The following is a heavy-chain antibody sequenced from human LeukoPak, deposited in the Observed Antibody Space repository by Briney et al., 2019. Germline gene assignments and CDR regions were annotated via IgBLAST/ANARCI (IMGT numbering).Heavy chain of an antibody. CDR2: ISGSGGST. Sequence: GGSLRLSCAASGFTFSSYAMSWVRQAPGKGLKWVSAISGSGGSTYYADSVKGRFTISRDNSKNTLYLQMNSLRAEDTAVYYCASRGIFGVVPIDYWGQGTLVTVSS. CDR3: ASRGIFGVVPIDY. D-gene: IGHD3-3*01. CDR1: GFTFSSYA. V-gene: IGHV3-23*01. J-gene: IGHJ4*02.